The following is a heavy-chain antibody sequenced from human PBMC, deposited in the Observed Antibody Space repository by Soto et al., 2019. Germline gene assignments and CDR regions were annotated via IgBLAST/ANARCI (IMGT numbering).Heavy chain of an antibody. CDR3: ALSPEEFQLIYGGGQLDY. CDR2: ISGGGGSI. V-gene: IGHV3-23*01. D-gene: IGHD1-26*01. J-gene: IGHJ4*02. Sequence: EVQLLESGGGLAQTGGSLRLSCAASGFPFIAYAMNWVRQAPGKGLEWLSTISGGGGSIYYADSGKGRITVSRDTPQNTPYLDLDNLRGDDTAVDDCALSPEEFQLIYGGGQLDYWGQGTQVTVSS. CDR1: GFPFIAYA.